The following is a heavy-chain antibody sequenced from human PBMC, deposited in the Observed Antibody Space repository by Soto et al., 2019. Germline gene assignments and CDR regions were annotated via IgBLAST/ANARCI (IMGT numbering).Heavy chain of an antibody. J-gene: IGHJ4*02. V-gene: IGHV4-4*07. D-gene: IGHD4-17*01. Sequence: QVQLQESGPGLVQPSETLSLTCIGSGDSITNYFWTWILQSPRKSLEWIVRMHPSGGTYHNPSLTSRLYLSLDMTKNHFSLKRTGVTAADMAVYYCATYESYGDLGYWGQGTLVTVSS. CDR1: GDSITNYF. CDR3: ATYESYGDLGY. CDR2: MHPSGGT.